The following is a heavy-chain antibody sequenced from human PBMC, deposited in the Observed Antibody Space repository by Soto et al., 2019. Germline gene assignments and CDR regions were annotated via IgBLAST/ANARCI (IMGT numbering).Heavy chain of an antibody. Sequence: DVRLAESGGGLVQPGGSPRLSCTTSGFSFASFAMTWVRQAPGKGLEWVATSGSDGKTYYADSVKGRFSISRDTSRNTLYLQMNTLRADDTAIYYCAKWSYLDYWGQGTRVTVSS. D-gene: IGHD3-3*01. J-gene: IGHJ4*02. CDR2: TSGSDGKT. CDR1: GFSFASFA. CDR3: AKWSYLDY. V-gene: IGHV3-23*04.